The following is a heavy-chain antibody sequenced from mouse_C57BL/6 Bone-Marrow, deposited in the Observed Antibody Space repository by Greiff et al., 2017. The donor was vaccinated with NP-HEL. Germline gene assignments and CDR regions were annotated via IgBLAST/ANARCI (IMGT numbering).Heavy chain of an antibody. V-gene: IGHV2-9-1*01. CDR1: GFSLTSYA. CDR2: IWTGGGT. Sequence: VKLVESGPGLVAPSQSLSITCTVSGFSLTSYAISWVRQPPGKGLEWLGVIWTGGGTNYNSALKSRLSISTDNSKSQVYLKMNSLQTDDTARYYCATYYCGNSWGYFDVWGTGTTVTVSS. CDR3: ATYYCGNSWGYFDV. J-gene: IGHJ1*03. D-gene: IGHD1-1*01.